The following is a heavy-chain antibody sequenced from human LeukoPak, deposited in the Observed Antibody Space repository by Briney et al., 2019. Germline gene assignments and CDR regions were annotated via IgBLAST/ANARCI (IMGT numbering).Heavy chain of an antibody. CDR3: PKDISVGATPYYFDY. CDR1: GFTFDDYY. Sequence: GGSLRLSCAASGFTFDDYYMHWVRHAPGKGLEWVSDIIWNSSSIGYADSVKGRFTISRDIAKNSLYLQMNSLRAEYTALYYCPKDISVGATPYYFDYWGEGTLVSVSS. D-gene: IGHD1-26*01. J-gene: IGHJ4*02. CDR2: IIWNSSSI. V-gene: IGHV3-9*01.